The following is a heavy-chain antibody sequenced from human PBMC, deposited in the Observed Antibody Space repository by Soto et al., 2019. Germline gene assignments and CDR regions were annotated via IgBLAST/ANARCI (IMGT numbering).Heavy chain of an antibody. D-gene: IGHD5-18*01. CDR1: GGTFSSYA. CDR3: ASGPGGNTAMVLPRFDY. Sequence: SVKVSCTASGGTFSSYAISWVRQAPGQGLEWMGGIIPIFGTANYAQKFQGRVTITADESTSTAYMELSSLRSEDTAVYYCASGPGGNTAMVLPRFDYWGQGTLVTVSS. CDR2: IIPIFGTA. V-gene: IGHV1-69*13. J-gene: IGHJ4*02.